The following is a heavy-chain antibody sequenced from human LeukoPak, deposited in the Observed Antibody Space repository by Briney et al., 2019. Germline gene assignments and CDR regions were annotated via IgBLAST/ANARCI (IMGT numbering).Heavy chain of an antibody. CDR1: GFTFSSYG. D-gene: IGHD3-16*01. V-gene: IGHV3-33*01. CDR3: ARDWGKGDY. J-gene: IGHJ4*02. Sequence: PGGSLRLSCAASGFTFSSYGMHWVRQAPGKGLEWVSLIWYDGSNKYYAGSVKGRFTISRDNSKNTLYLQMNSLRAEDTAVYYCARDWGKGDYWGQGTLVTVSS. CDR2: IWYDGSNK.